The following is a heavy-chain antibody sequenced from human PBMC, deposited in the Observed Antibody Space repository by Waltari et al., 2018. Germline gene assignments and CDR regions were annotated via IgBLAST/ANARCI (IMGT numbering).Heavy chain of an antibody. CDR1: GGSFSGYY. D-gene: IGHD4-17*01. CDR3: ARGRGHYGDYVVN. Sequence: QVQLQQWGAGLLKPSETLSLTCAVYGGSFSGYYWSWIRQPPGKGLEWIGEINHSGSTNYNPSLKSRVTISVDTSKNQFSLKLSSVTAADTAVYYCARGRGHYGDYVVNWGQGTLVTVSS. CDR2: INHSGST. J-gene: IGHJ4*02. V-gene: IGHV4-34*01.